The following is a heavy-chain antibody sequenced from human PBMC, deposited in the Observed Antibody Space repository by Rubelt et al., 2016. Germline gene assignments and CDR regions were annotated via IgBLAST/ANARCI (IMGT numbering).Heavy chain of an antibody. CDR2: INHSGST. J-gene: IGHJ4*02. CDR3: ARGKEGLGVTMMDY. D-gene: IGHD3-22*01. CDR1: GGSFSGYY. Sequence: QVQLQQWGAGLLKPSETLSLTCAVYGGSFSGYYWSWLRQPPGKGLEWIGEINHSGSTNYNPSRKSRVTISVDTSKNQFSLKLSSVTAADTAVYYCARGKEGLGVTMMDYWGQGTLVTVSS. V-gene: IGHV4-34*01.